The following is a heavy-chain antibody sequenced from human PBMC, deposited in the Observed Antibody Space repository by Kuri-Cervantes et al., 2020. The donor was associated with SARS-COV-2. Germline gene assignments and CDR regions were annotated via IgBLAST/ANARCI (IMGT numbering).Heavy chain of an antibody. Sequence: GGSLRLSCSASGLSFGNSVMHWVRQAPGKGLGWVSSISSTSSYIYYADSVKGRFTISRDNAKNSLYLQMNSLRAEDTAVYYCARDCSSPYKYYYYYYMDVWGKGTTVTVSS. J-gene: IGHJ6*03. V-gene: IGHV3-21*01. CDR3: ARDCSSPYKYYYYYYMDV. CDR1: GLSFGNSV. D-gene: IGHD6-13*01. CDR2: ISSTSSYI.